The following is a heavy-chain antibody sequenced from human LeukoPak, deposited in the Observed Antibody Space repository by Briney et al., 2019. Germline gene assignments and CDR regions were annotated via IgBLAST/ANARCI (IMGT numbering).Heavy chain of an antibody. Sequence: GGSLRLSCAASGFLFRNYWMSWVRQAPGKGLEWVANIKQDGSEKYYVDSVKGRFTISRDNAKHSLCLQMNSLRAEDTAVYYCARDHFGMAAAGNAFDIWGQGTMVTVSS. CDR2: IKQDGSEK. D-gene: IGHD6-13*01. CDR1: GFLFRNYW. CDR3: ARDHFGMAAAGNAFDI. J-gene: IGHJ3*02. V-gene: IGHV3-7*01.